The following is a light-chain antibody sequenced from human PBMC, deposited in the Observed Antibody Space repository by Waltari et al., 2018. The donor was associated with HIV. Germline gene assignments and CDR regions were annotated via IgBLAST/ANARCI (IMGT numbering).Light chain of an antibody. CDR1: QAISSN. CDR3: QHLNSYPPFT. V-gene: IGKV1-9*01. CDR2: AAS. Sequence: DIQLTQSPSFMSASVGDRVTITCRASQAISSNLAWYQQKPGQVPTLLIYAASSLPSGVPSRFSGSGSGTEFTLTIRSLQPEDFATYYCQHLNSYPPFTFGPGTTVD. J-gene: IGKJ3*01.